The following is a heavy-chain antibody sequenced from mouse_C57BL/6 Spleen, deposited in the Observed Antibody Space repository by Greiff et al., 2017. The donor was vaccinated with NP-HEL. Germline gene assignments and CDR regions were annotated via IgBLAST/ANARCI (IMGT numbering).Heavy chain of an antibody. CDR2: IEPSDSYT. Sequence: QVQLQQPGAELVKPGASVKLSCKASGYTFTSYWMQWVKQRPGQGLEWIGEIEPSDSYTNYNQKFKGKATLTVDTSSSTAYMQLSSLTSEDSAVYYCARPDYYGSSYQYFDVWGTGTTVTVSS. D-gene: IGHD1-1*01. V-gene: IGHV1-50*01. J-gene: IGHJ1*03. CDR3: ARPDYYGSSYQYFDV. CDR1: GYTFTSYW.